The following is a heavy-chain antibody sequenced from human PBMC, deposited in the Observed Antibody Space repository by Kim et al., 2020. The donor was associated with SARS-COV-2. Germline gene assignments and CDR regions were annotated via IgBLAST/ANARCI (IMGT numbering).Heavy chain of an antibody. J-gene: IGHJ6*02. CDR1: GGSISSYY. Sequence: SETLSLTCTVSGGSISSYYWSWIRQPAGKGLEWIGRIYTSGSTNYNPSLKSRVTMSVDTSKNQFSLKLSSVTAADTAVYYCARGGLATVGYYYYGMDVWGQGTTVTVSS. V-gene: IGHV4-4*07. D-gene: IGHD5-12*01. CDR3: ARGGLATVGYYYYGMDV. CDR2: IYTSGST.